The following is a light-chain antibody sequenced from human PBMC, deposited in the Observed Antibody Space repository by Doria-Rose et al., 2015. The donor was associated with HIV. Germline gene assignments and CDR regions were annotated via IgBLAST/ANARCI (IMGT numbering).Light chain of an antibody. J-gene: IGKJ1*01. CDR1: QSISGW. CDR3: QQYNSYWT. V-gene: IGKV1-5*03. Sequence: IQPPSTLSASVGDRVTITCRASQSISGWLAWYQQKPGKAPKLLIYKASSLESGVPSRFSGSGSGTEFTLTISSLQPDDFATYYCQQYNSYWTFGQGTKVEIK. CDR2: KAS.